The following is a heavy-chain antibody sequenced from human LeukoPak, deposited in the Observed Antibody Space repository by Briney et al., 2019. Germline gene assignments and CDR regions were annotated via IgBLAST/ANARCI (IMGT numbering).Heavy chain of an antibody. CDR2: ISWNSGSI. V-gene: IGHV3-9*01. CDR3: ARDSGILWFGANWFDP. Sequence: PGRSLRLSCAASGFTFDDYAMHWVRQAPGKGLEWGSGISWNSGSIGYADSVKGRFTISRDNAKNSLYLQMNSLRAEDTAVYYCARDSGILWFGANWFDPWGQGTLVTVSS. J-gene: IGHJ5*02. D-gene: IGHD3-10*01. CDR1: GFTFDDYA.